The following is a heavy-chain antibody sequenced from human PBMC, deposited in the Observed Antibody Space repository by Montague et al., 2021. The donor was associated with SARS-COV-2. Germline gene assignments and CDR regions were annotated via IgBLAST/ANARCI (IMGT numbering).Heavy chain of an antibody. Sequence: SLRLSCAASVFTFSSYAMNWVRQAPGKGLEWVSVIYSGGSSTYYXXSLKVRFTISRDNSKNTLYLQMNSLRAEDTAVYYCAKDVAIKYDFWSGYRYDAFDIWGQGTMVTVSS. V-gene: IGHV3-23*03. CDR2: IYSGGSST. CDR3: AKDVAIKYDFWSGYRYDAFDI. J-gene: IGHJ3*02. D-gene: IGHD3-3*01. CDR1: VFTFSSYA.